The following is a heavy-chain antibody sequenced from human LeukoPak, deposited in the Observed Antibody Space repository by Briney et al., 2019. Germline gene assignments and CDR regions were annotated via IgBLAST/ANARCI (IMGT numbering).Heavy chain of an antibody. Sequence: GGTLRLSCAASGFTFTSYWIGWVRQMPGKGLEWMGIIYPGDSDTRYSPSFQGQVTISADKSISTAYLQWSSLKASDTAMYYCARRRYYYGSGSLYYYFDYWGQGTLVTVSS. CDR3: ARRRYYYGSGSLYYYFDY. CDR2: IYPGDSDT. D-gene: IGHD3-10*01. CDR1: GFTFTSYW. J-gene: IGHJ4*02. V-gene: IGHV5-51*01.